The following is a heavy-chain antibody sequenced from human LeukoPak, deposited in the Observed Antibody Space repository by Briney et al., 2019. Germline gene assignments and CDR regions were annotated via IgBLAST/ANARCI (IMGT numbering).Heavy chain of an antibody. V-gene: IGHV4-39*01. J-gene: IGHJ4*02. D-gene: IGHD3-9*01. CDR2: VYYSGST. CDR1: GASVSGSDSN. Sequence: SETLSLTCTVSGASVSGSDSNWGWVRQPPGKGLEWIGNVYYSGSTAYNPSLKSRVTMSVDTSKNQFSLKMTSVTAADTAVYYCTRLSKGRYFDYIFDYWGQGTLVTVSP. CDR3: TRLSKGRYFDYIFDY.